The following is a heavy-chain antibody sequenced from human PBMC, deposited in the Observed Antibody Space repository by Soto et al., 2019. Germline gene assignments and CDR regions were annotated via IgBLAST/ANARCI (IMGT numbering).Heavy chain of an antibody. D-gene: IGHD6-19*01. CDR2: INAFNGNT. CDR3: ARDPVAGTDFDY. CDR1: GYTFISYG. J-gene: IGHJ4*02. V-gene: IGHV1-18*01. Sequence: QVQLVQSGAEVKKPGASVKVSCKASGYTFISYGISWVRQAPGQGLEWMGWINAFNGNTNYAQKLQGRATMTRDTSTSTAYMELRSLRSDDTAVSYCARDPVAGTDFDYWGQGTLVTVSS.